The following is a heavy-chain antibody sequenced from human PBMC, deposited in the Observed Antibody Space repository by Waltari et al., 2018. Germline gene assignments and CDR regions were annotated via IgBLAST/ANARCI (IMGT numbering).Heavy chain of an antibody. D-gene: IGHD1-26*01. Sequence: QWFALLFPPSYTLSLTFSFYFLSFIGYYWSWIRQPPGKGLEWIGEINHSGITNYNPSLKSRVTISVDTSKNQFSLKRRAVTAADTAVYYCARDKWELGIDYWGQGTLVTVSS. CDR1: FLSFIGYY. CDR2: INHSGIT. V-gene: IGHV4-34*01. CDR3: ARDKWELGIDY. J-gene: IGHJ4*02.